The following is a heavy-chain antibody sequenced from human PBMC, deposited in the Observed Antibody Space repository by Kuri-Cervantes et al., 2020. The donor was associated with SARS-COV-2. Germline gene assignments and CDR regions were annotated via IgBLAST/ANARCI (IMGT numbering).Heavy chain of an antibody. D-gene: IGHD4-23*01. CDR1: GGTFSSYA. V-gene: IGHV1-18*01. CDR3: AREIERGTVVIAYMGYFDY. CDR2: ISAYNGNT. J-gene: IGHJ4*02. Sequence: ASVKVSCKASGGTFSSYAISWVRQAPGQGLEWMGWISAYNGNTNYAQKLQGRVTMTTDMSTSTAYMELRSLRSDDTAVYYCAREIERGTVVIAYMGYFDYWGQGTLVTVSS.